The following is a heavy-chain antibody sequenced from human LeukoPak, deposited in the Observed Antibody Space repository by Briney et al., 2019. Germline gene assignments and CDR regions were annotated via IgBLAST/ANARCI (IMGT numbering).Heavy chain of an antibody. CDR1: GYTFTSYY. CDR2: INPSAGST. D-gene: IGHD2-2*02. J-gene: IGHJ4*02. V-gene: IGHV1-46*01. CDR3: ARDGGVLYCSSTSCYIDY. Sequence: GASVNVSCKASGYTFTSYYMHWVRQAPGQGLEWMGIINPSAGSTSYAQKFQGRVTMTRDTSTSTVYMELSSLRSEDTAVYYCARDGGVLYCSSTSCYIDYWGQGTLVTVSS.